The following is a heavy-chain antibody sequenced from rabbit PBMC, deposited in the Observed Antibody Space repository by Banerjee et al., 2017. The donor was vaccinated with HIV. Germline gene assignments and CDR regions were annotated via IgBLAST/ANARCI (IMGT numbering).Heavy chain of an antibody. J-gene: IGHJ4*01. V-gene: IGHV1S43*01. Sequence: QEQLEESGGGLVKPEGSLTLTCKASGIDFSSYWMCWVRQAPGKGLEWIGCIDYSSNKWYASWLNGRFTISRSTSLNTVDLKVTSLTVADTATYFCARDLAGVIGWNFGLCGPGTLVTVS. CDR3: ARDLAGVIGWNFGL. CDR1: GIDFSSYW. D-gene: IGHD4-1*01. CDR2: IDYSSNK.